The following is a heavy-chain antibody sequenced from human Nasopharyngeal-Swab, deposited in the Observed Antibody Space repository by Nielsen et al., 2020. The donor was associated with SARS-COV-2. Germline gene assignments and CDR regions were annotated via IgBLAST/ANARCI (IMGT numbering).Heavy chain of an antibody. D-gene: IGHD3-22*01. Sequence: GESLKISCAASGFTFDDYGMSWVRQAPGKGLEWVSGINWNGGSTGYADSVKGRFTISRDNAKNSLYLQMNSLRAEDTALYYCARDYYDSSGSAKGNDYWGQGTLVTVSS. V-gene: IGHV3-20*04. CDR2: INWNGGST. CDR1: GFTFDDYG. J-gene: IGHJ4*02. CDR3: ARDYYDSSGSAKGNDY.